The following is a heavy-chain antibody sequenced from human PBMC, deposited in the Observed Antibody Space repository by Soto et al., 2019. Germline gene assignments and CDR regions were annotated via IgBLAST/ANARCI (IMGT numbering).Heavy chain of an antibody. CDR3: ARDVVTAVAGSVNWFDP. V-gene: IGHV3-33*01. CDR2: IWYDGTKK. Sequence: PGGSLRLSGAASGFSLRTYGMHWLRRAPGKGLEWVAFIWYDGTKKFYANSVKGRSTIYKDNSNNILYLQMRGLRAEDTAVYYCARDVVTAVAGSVNWFDPWGQGTLVTVSS. CDR1: GFSLRTYG. D-gene: IGHD6-19*01. J-gene: IGHJ5*02.